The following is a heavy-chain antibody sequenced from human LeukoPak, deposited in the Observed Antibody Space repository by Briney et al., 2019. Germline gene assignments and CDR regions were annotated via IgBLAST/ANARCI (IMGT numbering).Heavy chain of an antibody. Sequence: GGSLRLSCAASGFTFSSDGMHWVRQAPGKGLEWVAVIWYDGSNKYYADSVKGRFTISRDNSKNTLYLQMNSLRAEDTAVYYCARAGRIAAAGNWLFWTDYYYGMDVWGQGTTVTVSS. CDR3: ARAGRIAAAGNWLFWTDYYYGMDV. CDR1: GFTFSSDG. V-gene: IGHV3-33*01. D-gene: IGHD6-13*01. CDR2: IWYDGSNK. J-gene: IGHJ6*02.